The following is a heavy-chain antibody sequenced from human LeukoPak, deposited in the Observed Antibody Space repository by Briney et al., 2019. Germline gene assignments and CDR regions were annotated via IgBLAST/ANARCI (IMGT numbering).Heavy chain of an antibody. CDR3: ARRDILTGYHGDY. CDR1: GFTFSTYW. V-gene: IGHV3-74*01. D-gene: IGHD3-9*01. CDR2: ISRDGNTT. Sequence: GGSLRLSCAASGFTFSTYWMHWVRQVPGKGLVWVSRISRDGNTTDYADAVKGRFTISRDNAKNTLYLEMSSLRAEDTAVYYCARRDILTGYHGDYWGQGTLVTVSS. J-gene: IGHJ4*02.